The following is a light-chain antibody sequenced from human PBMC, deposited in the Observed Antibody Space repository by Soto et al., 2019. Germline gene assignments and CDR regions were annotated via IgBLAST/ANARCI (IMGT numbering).Light chain of an antibody. Sequence: EFVLTQSPGTLSLSPGERATLSCRASQSVSNNYLAWYQQKPGQAPRLLIYDASNRATGIPARFSGSGSGTDFTLTISSLAPEDFAVYYCQQRKTFGQGTKVDIK. CDR1: QSVSNNY. V-gene: IGKV3-11*01. J-gene: IGKJ1*01. CDR3: QQRKT. CDR2: DAS.